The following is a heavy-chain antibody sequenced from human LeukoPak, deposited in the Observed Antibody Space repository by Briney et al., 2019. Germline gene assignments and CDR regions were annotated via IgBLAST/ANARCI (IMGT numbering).Heavy chain of an antibody. J-gene: IGHJ6*02. V-gene: IGHV3-30-3*01. Sequence: PGGSLRLSCAASGFTFSSYAMHWVRQAPGKGLEWVAVISYDGSNKYYADSVKGRFTISRDNSKNTLYLQMNSLRAEDTAVYYCARQFGYSSSWELGDYYYYGMDVWGQGTTVTVSS. D-gene: IGHD6-13*01. CDR1: GFTFSSYA. CDR3: ARQFGYSSSWELGDYYYYGMDV. CDR2: ISYDGSNK.